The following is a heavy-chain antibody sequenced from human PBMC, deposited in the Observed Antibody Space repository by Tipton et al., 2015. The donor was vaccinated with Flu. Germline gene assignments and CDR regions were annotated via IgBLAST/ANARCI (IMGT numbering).Heavy chain of an antibody. V-gene: IGHV4-59*08. Sequence: GLVKPSETLSLNCTVSGGSMSSYYWNWIRQPPGKGLEWIGYVYYSGSTNYNPSLKSRVTISVDTSKNQFSLKLSSVTAADTAVYYCARLSYYDVDLKNFYFDYWGQGALVTVSS. CDR2: VYYSGST. J-gene: IGHJ4*02. CDR3: ARLSYYDVDLKNFYFDY. D-gene: IGHD3-10*02. CDR1: GGSMSSYY.